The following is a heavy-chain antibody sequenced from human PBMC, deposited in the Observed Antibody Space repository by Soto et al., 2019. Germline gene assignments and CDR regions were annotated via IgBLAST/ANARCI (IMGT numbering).Heavy chain of an antibody. CDR2: ISGYNGNT. CDR3: ERGYCSGGSFYTGWFDP. D-gene: IGHD2-15*01. V-gene: IGHV1-18*01. CDR1: GYTFTSYG. Sequence: QVQLVQSGAEVKKPGASVRVSCKASGYTFTSYGISWVRQAPGQGLEWLGWISGYNGNTNYAQKLQGRVTMTKDTSTSTANMELSSLRSDYTDGYYCERGYCSGGSFYTGWFDPWGQGTLVTVSS. J-gene: IGHJ5*02.